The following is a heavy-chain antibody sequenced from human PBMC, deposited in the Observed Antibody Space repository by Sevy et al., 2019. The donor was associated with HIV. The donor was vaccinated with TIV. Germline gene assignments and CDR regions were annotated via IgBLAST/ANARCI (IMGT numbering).Heavy chain of an antibody. CDR1: GFKFSTYS. D-gene: IGHD1-26*01. Sequence: GGSLRLSCAASGFKFSTYSMNWVRQAPGKGLEWVSYINRDGIDTYYADSVKGRFTISRDNARDSLFLQMNSLRADDTAVYFCARELGYFNFYYMDVWGKGTTVTVSS. CDR2: INRDGIDT. V-gene: IGHV3-48*01. J-gene: IGHJ6*03. CDR3: ARELGYFNFYYMDV.